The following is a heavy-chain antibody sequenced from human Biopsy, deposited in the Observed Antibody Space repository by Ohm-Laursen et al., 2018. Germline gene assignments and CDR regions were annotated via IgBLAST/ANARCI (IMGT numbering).Heavy chain of an antibody. D-gene: IGHD3-3*01. CDR1: GFSLSTSGEG. V-gene: IGHV2-5*01. CDR2: IYWNEDK. Sequence: PTQTLTLTCTFSGFSLSTSGEGVGWIRQPPGKALEWLGIIYWNEDKRYSPSLRSRLTITKDTSKNQAVLIMTNLDPVDKGTYYCARTLFGEVPWTHFGYWGQGALVTVSS. J-gene: IGHJ4*02. CDR3: ARTLFGEVPWTHFGY.